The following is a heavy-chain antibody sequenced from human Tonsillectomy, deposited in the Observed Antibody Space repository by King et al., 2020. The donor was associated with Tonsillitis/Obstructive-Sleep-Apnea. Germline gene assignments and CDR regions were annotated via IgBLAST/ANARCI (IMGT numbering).Heavy chain of an antibody. D-gene: IGHD2-2*01. Sequence: VQLVESGGGLVQPGGSLRLSCAASGFSVSSKFMTWVRQAPGKELEWVSVLYSGGGTYYADSVKGKFTISRDESKNTVFLQMNSLRAEDTAVYYCARGFVVVPAAIKSPHYYMDVWGKGTTVTVSS. CDR1: GFSVSSKF. CDR3: ARGFVVVPAAIKSPHYYMDV. J-gene: IGHJ6*03. V-gene: IGHV3-66*01. CDR2: LYSGGGT.